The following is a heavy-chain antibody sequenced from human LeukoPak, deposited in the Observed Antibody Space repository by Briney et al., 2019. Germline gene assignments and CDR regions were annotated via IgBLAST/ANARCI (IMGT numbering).Heavy chain of an antibody. CDR2: INPKSGGT. CDR1: GYTFTDYF. CDR3: ARDHCSSTSCRNVGHWFDP. J-gene: IGHJ5*02. Sequence: VASVKVSCKASGYTFTDYFMHWVRQAPGQGLEWMGWINPKSGGTNYVQRFQGRVTMTRDTSISTAYMELSRLRSDDTAVYYCARDHCSSTSCRNVGHWFDPWGQGTLVTVSS. V-gene: IGHV1-2*02. D-gene: IGHD2-2*01.